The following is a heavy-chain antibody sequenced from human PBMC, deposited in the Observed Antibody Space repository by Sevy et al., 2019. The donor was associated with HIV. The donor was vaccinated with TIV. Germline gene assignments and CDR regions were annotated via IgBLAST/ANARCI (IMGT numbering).Heavy chain of an antibody. V-gene: IGHV3-30-3*01. CDR2: ISYDGTYK. CDR3: LTVAVSYCTNDCYHRFDY. CDR1: GFSFSHYA. D-gene: IGHD2-8*01. Sequence: GGSLRLSCAVSGFSFSHYAFHWVRQAPGKGLEWMSLISYDGTYKYYADSVKGRFTISRDNSNNTLYLQMNSLRGNDTAVYYWLTVAVSYCTNDCYHRFDYWGPGALVTVSS. J-gene: IGHJ4*02.